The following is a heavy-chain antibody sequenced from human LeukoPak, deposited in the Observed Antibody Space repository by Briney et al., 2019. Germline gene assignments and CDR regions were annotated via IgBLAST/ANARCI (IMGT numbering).Heavy chain of an antibody. D-gene: IGHD6-25*01. Sequence: SEALSLTCTVSGGSISSSSYYWGWIRQPPGKGLEWIGSIYYSGSTYYNPSLKSRVTFSVDTSKNQFSLKLSSVTAADTAVYYCARETWTAAAIDYWGQGTLVTVSS. J-gene: IGHJ4*02. CDR2: IYYSGST. CDR3: ARETWTAAAIDY. V-gene: IGHV4-39*02. CDR1: GGSISSSSYY.